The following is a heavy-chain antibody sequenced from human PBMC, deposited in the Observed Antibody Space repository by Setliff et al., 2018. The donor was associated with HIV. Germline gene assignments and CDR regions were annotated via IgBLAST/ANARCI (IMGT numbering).Heavy chain of an antibody. CDR2: INAGNGLT. D-gene: IGHD3-16*02. Sequence: ASVKVSCKASGYTFTTYAIHWVRQAPGQRLEWMGWINAGNGLTKYSQKFQDRVTLTRDTSASTAYMDLSSLRSEDTAVYYCARGPFRAHPLGGYPDYWGQGSLVTVSS. CDR3: ARGPFRAHPLGGYPDY. V-gene: IGHV1-3*01. J-gene: IGHJ4*02. CDR1: GYTFTTYA.